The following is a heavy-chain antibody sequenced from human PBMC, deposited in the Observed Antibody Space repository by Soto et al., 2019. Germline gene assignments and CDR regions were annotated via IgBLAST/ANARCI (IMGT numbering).Heavy chain of an antibody. CDR1: GGTLSRDA. CDR2: ISGSGGST. J-gene: IGHJ1*01. V-gene: IGHV3-23*01. Sequence: AGGARRVCWAGSGGTLSRDAMSGGRQAPGKGLEWVSAISGSGGSTYYADSVKGRCTISRDNAKNSLYLQMNSLRVDDTAVYYRASPPHLLLWFGEFLYWGQGTLVTVSS. D-gene: IGHD3-10*01. CDR3: ASPPHLLLWFGEFLY.